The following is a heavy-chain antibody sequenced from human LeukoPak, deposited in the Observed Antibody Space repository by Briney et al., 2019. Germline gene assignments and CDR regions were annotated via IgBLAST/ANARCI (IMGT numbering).Heavy chain of an antibody. Sequence: PSQTLSLTCTVSGGSISSGGYYWSWIRQHPGKGLECIGYIYYSGSTYYNPSLKSRVTISVDTSKNQFSLKLSSVTAADTAVYYCARGLPRDYYDSSGYYAPLYYFDYWGQGTLVTVSS. CDR1: GGSISSGGYY. J-gene: IGHJ4*02. V-gene: IGHV4-31*03. CDR2: IYYSGST. D-gene: IGHD3-22*01. CDR3: ARGLPRDYYDSSGYYAPLYYFDY.